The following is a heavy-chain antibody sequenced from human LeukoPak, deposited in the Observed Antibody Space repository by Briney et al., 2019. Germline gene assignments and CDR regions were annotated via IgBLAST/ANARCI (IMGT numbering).Heavy chain of an antibody. Sequence: PGGSLRLSCAASGFTFSKYAMSWVRQAPGKGLEWVSGISGSGGGPYYADSVKGRFTISRDNAKNSLYLQMNSLRAEDTAVYYCARVNYIWFGTSMSYYYYGMDVWGQGTTVTVSS. CDR3: ARVNYIWFGTSMSYYYYGMDV. D-gene: IGHD3-10*01. CDR2: ISGSGGGP. J-gene: IGHJ6*02. V-gene: IGHV3-23*01. CDR1: GFTFSKYA.